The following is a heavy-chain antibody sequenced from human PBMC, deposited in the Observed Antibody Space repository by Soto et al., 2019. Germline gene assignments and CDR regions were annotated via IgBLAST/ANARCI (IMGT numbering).Heavy chain of an antibody. V-gene: IGHV4-59*01. CDR1: GGSINSYY. J-gene: IGHJ5*02. CDR2: IFYSGRSGST. D-gene: IGHD2-21*02. CDR3: AKTALGWIDT. Sequence: SETLSLTCSVSGGSINSYYWSWIRQPPGKGLEWIGYIFYSGRSGSTNYNPSLKSRVTISVDTSKNQFSLKVSSVTAADTAVYYCAKTALGWIDTWGQGTLVTVSS.